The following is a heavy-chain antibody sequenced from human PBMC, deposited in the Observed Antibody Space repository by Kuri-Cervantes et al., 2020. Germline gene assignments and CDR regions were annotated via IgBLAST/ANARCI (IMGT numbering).Heavy chain of an antibody. J-gene: IGHJ4*02. CDR2: INHSGST. Sequence: ESLKISCAVYGGSFSGYYWSWIRQPPGKGLEWIGEINHSGSTNYNPSLKSRVTISVDTSKNQFSLKLSSVTAADTAVYYCARGHGAAAANFDYWGQGTLVTVSS. D-gene: IGHD6-13*01. CDR1: GGSFSGYY. CDR3: ARGHGAAAANFDY. V-gene: IGHV4-34*01.